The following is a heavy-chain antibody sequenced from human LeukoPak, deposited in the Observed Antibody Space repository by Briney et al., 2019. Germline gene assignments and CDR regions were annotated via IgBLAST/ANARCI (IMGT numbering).Heavy chain of an antibody. CDR1: GGSVSSYY. D-gene: IGHD4-11*01. V-gene: IGHV4-4*08. CDR2: IYTSGST. Sequence: SETLSLTCTVSGGSVSSYYWSWIRQPPGKGLEWIGYIYTSGSTNYNPSLKSRVTMSVDTSKNQFSLKLSSVTAADTAVYYCARAHTDYSRTPPYYYYYMDVWGKGTTVTVSS. CDR3: ARAHTDYSRTPPYYYYYMDV. J-gene: IGHJ6*03.